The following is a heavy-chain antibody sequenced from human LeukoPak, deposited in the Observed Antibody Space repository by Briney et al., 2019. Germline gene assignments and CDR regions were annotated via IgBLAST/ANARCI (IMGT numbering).Heavy chain of an antibody. J-gene: IGHJ4*02. CDR2: ISWNSGSI. CDR1: GFTFDDYA. CDR3: ARDRWDYVWGSYRTFDY. D-gene: IGHD3-16*02. V-gene: IGHV3-9*01. Sequence: GGSLRLSCAASGFTFDDYAMHWVRQAPGKGLEWVSGISWNSGSIGYADSVKGRFTISRDNAKNSLYLQMNSLRAEDTALYYCARDRWDYVWGSYRTFDYWGQGTLVTVSS.